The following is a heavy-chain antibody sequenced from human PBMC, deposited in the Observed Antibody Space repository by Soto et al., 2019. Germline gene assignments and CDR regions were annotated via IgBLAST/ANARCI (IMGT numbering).Heavy chain of an antibody. CDR1: GGSFSGYY. CDR3: ARPSDYYYGMDV. Sequence: QVQLQQWGAGLLKPSETLSLTCAVYGGSFSGYYWSWIRQPPGKGLEWIGEINHSGSTNYNPSLKSRVTISVDTSKNQFSLKLSSVTAADTAVYYCARPSDYYYGMDVWGQGTTVTVSS. J-gene: IGHJ6*02. CDR2: INHSGST. V-gene: IGHV4-34*01.